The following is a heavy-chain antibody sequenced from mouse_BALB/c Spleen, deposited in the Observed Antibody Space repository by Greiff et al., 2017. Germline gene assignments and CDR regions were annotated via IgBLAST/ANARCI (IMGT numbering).Heavy chain of an antibody. CDR2: INPSSGYT. Sequence: VQLQQSAAELARPGASVKMSCKASGYTFTSYTMHWVKQRPGQGLEWIGYINPSSGYTEYNQKFKDKTTLTADKSSSTAYMQLSSLTSEDSAVYYCARFEGRDGYPLAMDYWGQGTSVTVSS. J-gene: IGHJ4*01. V-gene: IGHV1-4*02. CDR1: GYTFTSYT. CDR3: ARFEGRDGYPLAMDY. D-gene: IGHD2-3*01.